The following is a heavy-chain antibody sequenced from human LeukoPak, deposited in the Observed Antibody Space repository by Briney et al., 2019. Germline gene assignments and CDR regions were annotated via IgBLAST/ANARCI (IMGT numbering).Heavy chain of an antibody. CDR3: AKDLRAYYDSSGYYSY. Sequence: GGSLRLSCAAFGFTFSSYGMQWVRQAPGKGLEWVAVIWYDGSNKYYADSVKGRFTISRDNSKNTLYLQMNSLRAEDTAVYYCAKDLRAYYDSSGYYSYWGQGTLVTVSS. V-gene: IGHV3-33*06. J-gene: IGHJ4*02. CDR2: IWYDGSNK. CDR1: GFTFSSYG. D-gene: IGHD3-22*01.